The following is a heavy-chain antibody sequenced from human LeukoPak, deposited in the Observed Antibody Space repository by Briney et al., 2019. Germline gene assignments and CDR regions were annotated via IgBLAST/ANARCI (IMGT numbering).Heavy chain of an antibody. CDR1: GFTFSSYE. CDR3: ARDSGGWSNYYYYYYMDV. D-gene: IGHD6-19*01. J-gene: IGHJ6*03. V-gene: IGHV3-48*03. Sequence: GGSLRLSCAASGFTFSSYEMNWVRQAPGKGLEWVSYISSSGSTIYYADSVKGRFTISRDNAKNSLYLQMNSLRAEDTAVYYCARDSGGWSNYYYYYYMDVWGKGTTVTVSS. CDR2: ISSSGSTI.